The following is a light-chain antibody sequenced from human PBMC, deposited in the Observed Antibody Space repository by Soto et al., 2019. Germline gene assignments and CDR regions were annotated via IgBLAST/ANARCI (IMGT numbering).Light chain of an antibody. J-gene: IGKJ2*01. CDR2: DAS. CDR1: QSVSSY. CDR3: QQRSNWPPYT. V-gene: IGKV3-11*01. Sequence: EIVLTQSPATLSLSPGERATLSCRASQSVSSYLAWYQQKPGHAPRLLIYDASNRATGIPARFSGSGSGTDFTLTIISLEPEDFAVYYCQQRSNWPPYTFGQGTKLEIK.